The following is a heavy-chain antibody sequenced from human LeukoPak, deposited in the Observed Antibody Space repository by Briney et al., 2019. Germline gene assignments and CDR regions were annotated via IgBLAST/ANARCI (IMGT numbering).Heavy chain of an antibody. CDR2: IYYTGLT. CDR1: GGAISSSSYF. Sequence: SETLSLTCTVSGGAISSSSYFWGWIRQPPGEGLEWIAHIYYTGLTYYNPSLESRVTISMDTSKNEISLKLNSVTAADTAVYPWVRVKGVGVAGTDWFDPWGQGTPVTVSS. D-gene: IGHD6-19*01. V-gene: IGHV4-39*07. J-gene: IGHJ5*01. CDR3: VRVKGVGVAGTDWFDP.